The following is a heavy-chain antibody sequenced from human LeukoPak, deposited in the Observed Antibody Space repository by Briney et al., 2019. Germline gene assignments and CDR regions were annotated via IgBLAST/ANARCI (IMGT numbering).Heavy chain of an antibody. CDR3: ASIVVVPAAIPFDY. CDR1: GGSVSRGSYY. CDR2: IYYSGST. V-gene: IGHV4-61*01. J-gene: IGHJ4*02. Sequence: PSETLSLTCTVSGGSVSRGSYYWSWIRQPPGKGLEWIGYIYYSGSTNYNPSLKSRVTISVDTSKNQFSLKLSSVTAADTAVYYCASIVVVPAAIPFDYWGQGTLVTVSS. D-gene: IGHD2-2*01.